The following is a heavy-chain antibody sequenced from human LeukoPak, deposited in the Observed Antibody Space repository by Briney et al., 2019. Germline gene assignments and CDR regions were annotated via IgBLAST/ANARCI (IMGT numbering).Heavy chain of an antibody. CDR1: GFTFSSYS. J-gene: IGHJ6*03. CDR3: ARDSGYYYYYYMDV. Sequence: GGSLRLSCAASGFTFSSYSMNWVRQAPGKGLEWVSYISSSSSSNIYYADSVKGRFTISRDNAKNSLYLQMNSLRAEDTAVYYCARDSGYYYYYYMDVWGKGTTVTVSS. V-gene: IGHV3-48*01. CDR2: ISSSSSSNI. D-gene: IGHD3-10*01.